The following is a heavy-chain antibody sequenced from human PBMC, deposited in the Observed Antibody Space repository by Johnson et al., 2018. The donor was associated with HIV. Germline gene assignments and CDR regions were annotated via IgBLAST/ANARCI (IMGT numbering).Heavy chain of an antibody. Sequence: VQLVESGGGLIQPGGSLRLSCAASGFTVSSNYMSWVRQAPGKGLEWVSVIYSGGSTFYADSVKGRFTISRDNSGNTLYLQMNSLKIEDTAVYYCTDYNFWTKRAFDIWGQGTMVTVSS. D-gene: IGHD3-3*01. V-gene: IGHV3-53*01. J-gene: IGHJ3*02. CDR1: GFTVSSNY. CDR2: IYSGGST. CDR3: TDYNFWTKRAFDI.